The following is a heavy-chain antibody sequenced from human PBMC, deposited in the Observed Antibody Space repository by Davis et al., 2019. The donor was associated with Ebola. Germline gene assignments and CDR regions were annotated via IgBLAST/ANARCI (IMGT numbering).Heavy chain of an antibody. V-gene: IGHV3-7*03. CDR2: IKQDGSEI. D-gene: IGHD6-6*01. CDR1: GFTFSSYW. J-gene: IGHJ4*02. Sequence: GESLKISCAVSGFTFSSYWMSWVRQAPGKGLEWVANIKQDGSEIHYVDSVKGRFTISRDNSKNSLYLQMNSLRTEDTALYYCAKDIVPEYSSSSVGFDYWGQGTLVTVSS. CDR3: AKDIVPEYSSSSVGFDY.